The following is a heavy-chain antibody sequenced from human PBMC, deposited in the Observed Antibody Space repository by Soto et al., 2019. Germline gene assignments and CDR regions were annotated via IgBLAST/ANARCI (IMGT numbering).Heavy chain of an antibody. V-gene: IGHV3-7*01. CDR2: IKQDGSEK. J-gene: IGHJ6*02. D-gene: IGHD2-8*01. CDR1: GFTFSSYW. Sequence: PGGSLRLSCAASGFTFSSYWMSWVRQAPGKGLEWVANIKQDGSEKYYVDSVKGRFTISRDNAKNSLYLQMNSLRAEDTAVYYCARVSVHAMTYYYYGMDVWGQGTTVTVSS. CDR3: ARVSVHAMTYYYYGMDV.